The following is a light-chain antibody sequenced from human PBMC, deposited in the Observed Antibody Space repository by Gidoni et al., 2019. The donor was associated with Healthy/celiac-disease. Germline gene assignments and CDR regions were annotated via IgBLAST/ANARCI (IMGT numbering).Light chain of an antibody. CDR1: KLGDKF. V-gene: IGLV3-1*01. Sequence: SYELTQPPSASVSPGQTARITFSGDKLGDKFACWYQQKPGQSPVLVSDQDSKRPSGITERFAGSNSGNTATLTISGTQAMDEAEYYCQAWDSSDVVFGGGTKLTVL. CDR2: QDS. J-gene: IGLJ2*01. CDR3: QAWDSSDVV.